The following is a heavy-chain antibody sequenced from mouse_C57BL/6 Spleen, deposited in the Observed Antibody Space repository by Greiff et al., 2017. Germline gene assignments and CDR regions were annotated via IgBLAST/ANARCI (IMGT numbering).Heavy chain of an antibody. Sequence: VQLQQSVAELVRPGASVKLSCTASGFNIKHTYMHWVKQRPEQGLEWSGRIDPANGNTKSAPKFQGKATITAYTSSNTAYLQLSSLTSADTAIYYCARSGVYYDYDDAMDYWGQGTSVTVSS. CDR1: GFNIKHTY. V-gene: IGHV14-3*01. CDR3: ARSGVYYDYDDAMDY. D-gene: IGHD2-4*01. CDR2: IDPANGNT. J-gene: IGHJ4*01.